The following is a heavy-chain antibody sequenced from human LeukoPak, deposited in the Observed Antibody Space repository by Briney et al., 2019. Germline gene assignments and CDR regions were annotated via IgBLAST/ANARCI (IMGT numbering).Heavy chain of an antibody. CDR2: IYHSGST. D-gene: IGHD3-10*01. CDR3: ARVLWFGAYNFDY. Sequence: SETLSLTCAVSGSSISSGYYWCWIRQPPGKGLEWIGSIYHSGSTYYNPSLKSRVTISVDTSKNQFSLKLSSVTAADTAVYYCARVLWFGAYNFDYWGQGTLVTVSS. V-gene: IGHV4-38-2*01. J-gene: IGHJ4*02. CDR1: GSSISSGYY.